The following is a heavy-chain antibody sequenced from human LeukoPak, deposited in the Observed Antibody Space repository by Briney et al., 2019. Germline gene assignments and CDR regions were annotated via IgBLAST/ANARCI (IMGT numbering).Heavy chain of an antibody. CDR3: ARGRQDIVVVVSADFGYRTQILYYFDY. CDR1: GGSISSSSYY. Sequence: PSETLSLTCTVSGGSISSSSYYWGWIRQPPGKGLEWIGGIYYSGSTYYNPSLKSRVTISVDTSKNQFSLKLSSVTAADTAVYYCARGRQDIVVVVSADFGYRTQILYYFDYWGQGTLVTVSS. V-gene: IGHV4-39*07. CDR2: IYYSGST. D-gene: IGHD2-15*01. J-gene: IGHJ4*02.